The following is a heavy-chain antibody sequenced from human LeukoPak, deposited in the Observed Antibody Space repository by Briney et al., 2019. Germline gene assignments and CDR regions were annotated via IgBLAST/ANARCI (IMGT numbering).Heavy chain of an antibody. CDR2: IIPILGIA. Sequence: ASVKVSCKASGYTFTSYDINWVRQAPGQGLEWMGRIIPILGIANYAQKFQGRVTITADKSTSTAYMELSSLRSEDTAVYYCARVGSHYGSGSYSSSFDYWGQGTLVTVSS. J-gene: IGHJ4*02. V-gene: IGHV1-69*04. CDR3: ARVGSHYGSGSYSSSFDY. D-gene: IGHD3-10*01. CDR1: GYTFTSYD.